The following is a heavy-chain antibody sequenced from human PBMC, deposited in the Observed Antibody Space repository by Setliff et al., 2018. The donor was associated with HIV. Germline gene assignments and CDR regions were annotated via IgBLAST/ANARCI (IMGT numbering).Heavy chain of an antibody. Sequence: ASVKVSCKASGYSFNSYHIHWVRQAPGQGLEWMGRILPTSGGTLYAQKFQDRIRLMRDTSTKTVYMELSSLRPEDTAVYYCTRVRYGGTYDAFDVWGQGTMVTVSS. CDR2: ILPTSGGT. D-gene: IGHD1-26*01. J-gene: IGHJ3*01. CDR1: GYSFNSYH. CDR3: TRVRYGGTYDAFDV. V-gene: IGHV1-46*02.